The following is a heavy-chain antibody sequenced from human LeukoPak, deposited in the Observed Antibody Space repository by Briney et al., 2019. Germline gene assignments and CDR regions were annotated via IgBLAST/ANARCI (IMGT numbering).Heavy chain of an antibody. J-gene: IGHJ4*02. D-gene: IGHD2-8*01. CDR2: IYYSGPT. CDR3: ARQNGVGLFSLP. V-gene: IGHV4-59*08. CDR1: GDSISSTYY. Sequence: SETLSLTCTVSGDSISSTYYWTWIRQPPGKGLEWIGYIYYSGPTKYTPSLKSRVTISVDTSKNQFSLKVTSVTAADTAVYYCARQNGVGLFSLPGGQGILVTVSS.